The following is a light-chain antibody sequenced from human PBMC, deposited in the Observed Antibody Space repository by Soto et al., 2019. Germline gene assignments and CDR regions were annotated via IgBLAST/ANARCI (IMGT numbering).Light chain of an antibody. J-gene: IGKJ1*01. V-gene: IGKV3-20*01. Sequence: EIVLTQSPGTMSLSPGERATLSCRTSQSVSSSFLAWYHQKPGQAPRLLIYGASSRATGVPDRLSGSGSGTDFTLTISRLEPEDFGVYYCQQYVAAPWPFGQGTKLEIK. CDR2: GAS. CDR1: QSVSSSF. CDR3: QQYVAAPWP.